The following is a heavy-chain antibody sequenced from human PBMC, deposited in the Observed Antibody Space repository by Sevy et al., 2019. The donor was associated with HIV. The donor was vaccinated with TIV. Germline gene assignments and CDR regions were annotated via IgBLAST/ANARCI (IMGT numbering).Heavy chain of an antibody. CDR2: FDPEDGET. Sequence: ASVKVSCKVSGYTLTELSMHWVRQAPGKGLEWMGGFDPEDGETIYAQKFQGRVTMTEDTSTDTAYMELSSLRSEDTAVYYCATNIVLVVAAERGHWFDPWGQGTLVTVSS. V-gene: IGHV1-24*01. J-gene: IGHJ5*02. CDR3: ATNIVLVVAAERGHWFDP. D-gene: IGHD2-15*01. CDR1: GYTLTELS.